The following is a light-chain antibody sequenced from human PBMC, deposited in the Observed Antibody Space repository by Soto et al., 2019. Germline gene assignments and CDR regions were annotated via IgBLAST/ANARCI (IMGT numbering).Light chain of an antibody. J-gene: IGLJ3*02. V-gene: IGLV3-21*04. CDR1: NIRSKS. CDR3: QVWDSSSDPWV. CDR2: YDS. Sequence: SYELTQPPSVSVAPGKTARITCGGNNIRSKSVHWYQQKPGQAPVLVIYYDSDRPSGIPERFSGSNSGNTATLTISRVEAGDEADYYCQVWDSSSDPWVFGGGTKLTVL.